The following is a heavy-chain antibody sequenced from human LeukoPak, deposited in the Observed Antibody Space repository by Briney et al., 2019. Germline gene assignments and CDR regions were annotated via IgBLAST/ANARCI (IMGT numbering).Heavy chain of an antibody. CDR2: LRSKGHEGTT. D-gene: IGHD7-27*01. Sequence: GGSLRHSRAAPGFTFDNFHMGWFRQAPGKGLEWISFLRSKGHEGTTDYAASVKGRFTMSTDDSKGIAYLQMDSLKTEGTAVYYCARNWGSGSFDYWGQGTLVTVSS. V-gene: IGHV3-49*03. CDR1: GFTFDNFH. J-gene: IGHJ4*02. CDR3: ARNWGSGSFDY.